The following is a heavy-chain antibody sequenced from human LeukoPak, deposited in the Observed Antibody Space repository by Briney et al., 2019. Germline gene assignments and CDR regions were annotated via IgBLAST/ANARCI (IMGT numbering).Heavy chain of an antibody. V-gene: IGHV3-7*04. J-gene: IGHJ4*02. CDR2: IKEDGSEK. CDR1: GFTFSNYW. CDR3: ARGGYNYFGN. D-gene: IGHD5-12*01. Sequence: PGGSLRLSCVVSGFTFSNYWMTWVRQAPGKGLEWVANIKEDGSEKYCVDSVKGRFTISRDNAKNSLYLQMNSLRAEDTAVYYCARGGYNYFGNWGQGTLVTVSS.